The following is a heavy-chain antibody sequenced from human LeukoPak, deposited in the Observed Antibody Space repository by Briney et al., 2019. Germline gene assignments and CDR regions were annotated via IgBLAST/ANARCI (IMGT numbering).Heavy chain of an antibody. V-gene: IGHV3-30*04. CDR3: ARGRGDAFDI. J-gene: IGHJ3*02. Sequence: GGSLRLSCAASGFSFSSYAMYWVRQAPGKGLEGVAVISYDGSNKYYADSVKGRFTISRDNSKNTLFLQMDSLRAEDTAVYYCARGRGDAFDIWGQGTMVTVSS. CDR1: GFSFSSYA. CDR2: ISYDGSNK.